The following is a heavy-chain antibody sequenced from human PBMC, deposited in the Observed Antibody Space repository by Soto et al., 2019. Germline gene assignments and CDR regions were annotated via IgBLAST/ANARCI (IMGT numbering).Heavy chain of an antibody. V-gene: IGHV1-69*01. CDR1: GGTFSNFA. CDR2: IIPLFNVA. J-gene: IGHJ3*02. D-gene: IGHD4-4*01. Sequence: QVQLVQSGPEVKKPGSSVKVSCEASGGTFSNFAVNWVRQAPGQGLEWVGGIIPLFNVAKYAQKFEGRVTIVADDSTSNAYMDLSSLRSDDTAVYYSAASGRDVLGYDYKDTEGLDIWGQGTMVTVSS. CDR3: AASGRDVLGYDYKDTEGLDI.